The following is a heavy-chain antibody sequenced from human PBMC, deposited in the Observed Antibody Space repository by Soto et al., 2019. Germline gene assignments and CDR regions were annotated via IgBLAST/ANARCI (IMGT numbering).Heavy chain of an antibody. CDR3: AKDPGWKGYYYGMDV. Sequence: GGSLRLSCAASGFTFSSYAMSWVRQAPGKGLEWVSAISGSGGSTYYADPVKGRFTISRDNSKNTLYLQMNSLRAEDTAVYYCAKDPGWKGYYYGMDVWGQGTTVTVSS. V-gene: IGHV3-23*01. J-gene: IGHJ6*02. CDR2: ISGSGGST. CDR1: GFTFSSYA. D-gene: IGHD1-1*01.